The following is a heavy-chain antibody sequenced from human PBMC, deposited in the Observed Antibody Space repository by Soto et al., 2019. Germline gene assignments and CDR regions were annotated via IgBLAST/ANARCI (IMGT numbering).Heavy chain of an antibody. Sequence: SETLSLTCTVSGGSISSYYWSWIRQPPGKGLEWIGYIYYSGSTNYNPSLKSRVTISVDTSKNQFSLKLSSVTAADAAVYYCARALYDFWSGFAMDVWGKGTTVTVSS. J-gene: IGHJ6*03. V-gene: IGHV4-59*01. CDR3: ARALYDFWSGFAMDV. D-gene: IGHD3-3*01. CDR1: GGSISSYY. CDR2: IYYSGST.